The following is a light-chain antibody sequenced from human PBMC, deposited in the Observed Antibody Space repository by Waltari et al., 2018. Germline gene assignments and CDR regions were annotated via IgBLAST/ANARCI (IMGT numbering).Light chain of an antibody. CDR1: QSVSSP. V-gene: IGKV3-11*01. J-gene: IGKJ5*01. Sequence: EIVLTQSPATLSLSPGERAPLSCRASQSVSSPLAWYQQKPGQAPRLLIYDASNRATGIPARFSGSGSGTDFTLTISSLEPEDFAVYYCQQRSNWPPITFGQGTRLEIK. CDR2: DAS. CDR3: QQRSNWPPIT.